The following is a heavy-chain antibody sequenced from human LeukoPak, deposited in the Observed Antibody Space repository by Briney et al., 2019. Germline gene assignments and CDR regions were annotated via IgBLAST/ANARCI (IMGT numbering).Heavy chain of an antibody. V-gene: IGHV3-7*01. Sequence: PGGSLRLSCAASGFTFSNSWMNWVRQAPGKGLEWVANMNQDGRDKNYMDSVKGRFTISRDNAKNSLYLRMNSLRAEDTAVYFCAGGSGWIHDYWGQGTLVTVSS. CDR1: GFTFSNSW. CDR3: AGGSGWIHDY. CDR2: MNQDGRDK. J-gene: IGHJ4*02. D-gene: IGHD6-19*01.